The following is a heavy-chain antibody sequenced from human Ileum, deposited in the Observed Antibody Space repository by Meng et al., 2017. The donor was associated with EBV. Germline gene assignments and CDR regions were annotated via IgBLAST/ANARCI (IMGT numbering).Heavy chain of an antibody. V-gene: IGHV4-28*01. J-gene: IGHJ4*02. CDR1: GSSRSRTNW. Sequence: QVPGQGLGPVLVKPSDTLSLSCAVSGSSRSRTNWWGWIRQPPGKGLEWIGYIYYSGSTSYNPSLKSRVTMSVDTSKNQFSLNLNSVTAVDTAVYYCARNVPGTSAYYDWGQGTLVTVSS. CDR2: IYYSGST. D-gene: IGHD3-22*01. CDR3: ARNVPGTSAYYD.